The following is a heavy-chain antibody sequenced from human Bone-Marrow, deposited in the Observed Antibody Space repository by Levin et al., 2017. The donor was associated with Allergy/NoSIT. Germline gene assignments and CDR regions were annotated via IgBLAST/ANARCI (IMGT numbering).Heavy chain of an antibody. CDR3: AKATPTWELYDY. D-gene: IGHD1-26*01. CDR2: ITGGSEYT. J-gene: IGHJ4*02. CDR1: GFSFSTFA. V-gene: IGHV3-23*01. Sequence: GGALRLSCAASGFSFSTFAMSWVRQAPGKGLEWVSAITGGSEYTFYSDSVKGRFTISRDNSKNTLHLQMSGLRGEDTAIYYCAKATPTWELYDYWGQGTLVTVSS.